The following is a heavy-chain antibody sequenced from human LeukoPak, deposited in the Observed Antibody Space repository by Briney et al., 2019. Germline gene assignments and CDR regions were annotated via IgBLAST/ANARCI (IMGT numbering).Heavy chain of an antibody. D-gene: IGHD5-18*01. J-gene: IGHJ4*02. CDR2: INPNTGGT. CDR3: ARDRSGYSYGEPLDH. V-gene: IGHV1-2*06. Sequence: ASVKVSCKASGYTFTGYYLHWVQQAPGQGLEWLGRINPNTGGTDDAQKFQGRVTMTRDTPINTAYMELSRLRPDDTAVYYCARDRSGYSYGEPLDHWGQGTLVIVSS. CDR1: GYTFTGYY.